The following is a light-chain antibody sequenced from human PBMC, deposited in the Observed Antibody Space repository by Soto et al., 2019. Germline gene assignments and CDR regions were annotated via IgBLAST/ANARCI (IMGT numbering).Light chain of an antibody. CDR3: HQRSNWPPFT. V-gene: IGKV3-11*01. J-gene: IGKJ3*01. Sequence: EILLTQSPATLSLSPGEGATLSCRASQSVSNNLAWYQQKPGQAPRLLIYGASKRATGVPARCSGSGSGTEFTLTISSLEPEDFAVYYCHQRSNWPPFTFGPGTKVDIK. CDR1: QSVSNN. CDR2: GAS.